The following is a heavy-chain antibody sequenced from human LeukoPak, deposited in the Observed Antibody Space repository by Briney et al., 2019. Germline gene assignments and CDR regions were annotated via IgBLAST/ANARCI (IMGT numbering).Heavy chain of an antibody. CDR1: GYTLTSYY. D-gene: IGHD3-10*01. Sequence: VASVKVSCKASGYTLTSYYMHWVRQAPGQGLEWMGIINPSGGSTSYAQKFQGRVTMTRDTSTSTVYMELSSLRSEDTAMYYCARDREEGSYYYYGMDVWGQGTTVTVSS. CDR2: INPSGGST. V-gene: IGHV1-46*01. J-gene: IGHJ6*02. CDR3: ARDREEGSYYYYGMDV.